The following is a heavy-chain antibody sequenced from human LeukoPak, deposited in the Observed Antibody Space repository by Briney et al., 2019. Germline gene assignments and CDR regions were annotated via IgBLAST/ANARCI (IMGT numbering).Heavy chain of an antibody. D-gene: IGHD2-8*01. J-gene: IGHJ4*02. Sequence: GGSLRLSCAASGFTVSNNYMIWVRQAPGKGLEWVSLIYSGGSTYYSDSVRGRFATSRDNSKNTLYLQMSSLRAEDTAVYYCARDLGYCTNGVCHTRFDYWGQGTLVAVSS. CDR2: IYSGGST. CDR1: GFTVSNNY. V-gene: IGHV3-53*01. CDR3: ARDLGYCTNGVCHTRFDY.